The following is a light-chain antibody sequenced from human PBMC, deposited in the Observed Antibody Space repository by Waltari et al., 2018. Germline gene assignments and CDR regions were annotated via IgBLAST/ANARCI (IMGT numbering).Light chain of an antibody. V-gene: IGLV1-40*01. CDR3: QSYDSSLSGVI. Sequence: QSVLTQPPSVSGSPGQRITNPCTGTSSNIVAAHDLHWYLQLPGTAPNLLILGNNNRPSGVPDRFSASKSDTSASLAITGLQAEDEADYYCQSYDSSLSGVIFGGGTKLTVL. J-gene: IGLJ2*01. CDR1: SSNIVAAHD. CDR2: GNN.